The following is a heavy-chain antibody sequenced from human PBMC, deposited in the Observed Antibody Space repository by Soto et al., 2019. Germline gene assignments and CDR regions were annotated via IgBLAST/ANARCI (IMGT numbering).Heavy chain of an antibody. CDR3: ARPRQRSSSAWYVSGYGMDV. D-gene: IGHD6-19*01. CDR1: CYTLTRHL. J-gene: IGHJ6*02. V-gene: IGHV5-10-1*01. CDR2: VYLSDSYP. Sequence: ASLKVSCKASCYTLTRHLNTWGRPIPGKSPGWVGGVYLSDSYPKYSPPSQGHATMSADKSISTVYLQWSSLKASDTAIYYCARPRQRSSSAWYVSGYGMDVWGQGTTVTVSS.